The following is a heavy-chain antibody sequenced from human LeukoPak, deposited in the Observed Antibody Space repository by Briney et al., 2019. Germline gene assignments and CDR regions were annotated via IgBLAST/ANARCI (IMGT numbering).Heavy chain of an antibody. CDR2: IYYSGST. J-gene: IGHJ5*02. D-gene: IGHD1-20*01. V-gene: IGHV4-31*03. Sequence: PSETLSLTCTVSGGSISSGGYYWSWIRQHPGKGLEWIGYIYYSGSTYYNPSLKSRVTISVDTSKNQFSLKLSSVTAADTAVYYCARGPPAPYNWNVPGWFDPWGQGTLVTVSS. CDR3: ARGPPAPYNWNVPGWFDP. CDR1: GGSISSGGYY.